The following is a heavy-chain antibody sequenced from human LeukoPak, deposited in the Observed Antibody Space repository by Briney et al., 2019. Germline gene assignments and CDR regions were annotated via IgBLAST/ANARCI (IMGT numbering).Heavy chain of an antibody. D-gene: IGHD2-15*01. CDR3: ARAHSGVVDDAFDI. J-gene: IGHJ3*02. V-gene: IGHV1-18*01. CDR1: GYTFTSYG. CDR2: ISAYNGNT. Sequence: ASVKVSCKASGYTFTSYGISWVRQAPGQGLEWMGWISAYNGNTNYAQKLQGRVTMTTDKSTSTAYMELSSLRSEDTAVYYCARAHSGVVDDAFDIWGQGTMVTVSS.